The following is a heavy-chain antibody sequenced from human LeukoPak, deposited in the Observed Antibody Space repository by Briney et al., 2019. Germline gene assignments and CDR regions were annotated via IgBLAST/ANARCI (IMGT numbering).Heavy chain of an antibody. V-gene: IGHV3-23*01. D-gene: IGHD5-18*01. CDR1: GFTFNDYA. CDR2: ISGSGADT. Sequence: GGSLRLSCATSGFTFNDYAMNWVRQAPGKGLEWVAGISGSGADTYYADSVKGRFTISRDNSKNTLYLQTDTLRVEDTAVYYCARGGDRKQQWFHWFDPWGQGTLVTVSS. CDR3: ARGGDRKQQWFHWFDP. J-gene: IGHJ5*02.